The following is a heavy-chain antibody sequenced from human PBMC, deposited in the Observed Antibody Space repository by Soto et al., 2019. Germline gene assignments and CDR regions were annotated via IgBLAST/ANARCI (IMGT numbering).Heavy chain of an antibody. V-gene: IGHV3-23*01. J-gene: IGHJ4*02. CDR1: GFTFSSYA. CDR3: AKTPLSSSGWSYFDY. D-gene: IGHD6-19*01. CDR2: ISGSGGST. Sequence: EVQLLESGGGLVQPGGSLRLSCAASGFTFSSYAMSWVRQAPGKGLEWVSAISGSGGSTYYADSVKGRFTISRDNSKNPLYLQMNSLRAEDTAVYYCAKTPLSSSGWSYFDYWGQGTLVTVSS.